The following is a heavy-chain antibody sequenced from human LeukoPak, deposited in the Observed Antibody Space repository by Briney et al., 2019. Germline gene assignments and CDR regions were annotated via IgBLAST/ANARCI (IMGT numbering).Heavy chain of an antibody. CDR2: ISSSSSTI. CDR1: GFTFSSYS. Sequence: GGSLRLSCAASGFTFSSYSMNWVRQAPGKGLEWVSYISSSSSTIYYADSVKGRFTISRDNSKNTLYLQMNSLRAEDTAVYYCAKDRGVDTAMVPYLVYWGQGTLVTVSS. D-gene: IGHD5-18*01. V-gene: IGHV3-48*01. CDR3: AKDRGVDTAMVPYLVY. J-gene: IGHJ4*02.